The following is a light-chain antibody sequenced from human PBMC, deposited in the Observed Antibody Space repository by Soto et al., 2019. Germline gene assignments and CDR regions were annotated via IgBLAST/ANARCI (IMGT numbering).Light chain of an antibody. CDR1: SSDVGGYNY. Sequence: QSVLTQPRSVSGSPGQSVTISCTGTSSDVGGYNYVSWYQQHPGKAPKLVIYAVIKRPSGVPDRFSGSKSGNTASLTISGLQTEDEADYYCCSYAASFWVFGGGTKLTVL. CDR3: CSYAASFWV. V-gene: IGLV2-11*01. J-gene: IGLJ3*02. CDR2: AVI.